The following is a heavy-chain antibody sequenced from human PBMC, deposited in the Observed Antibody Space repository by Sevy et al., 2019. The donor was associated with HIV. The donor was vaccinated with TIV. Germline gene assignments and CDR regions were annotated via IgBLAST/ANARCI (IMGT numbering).Heavy chain of an antibody. CDR3: ARAATVKSYYGMDV. V-gene: IGHV1-69*13. CDR2: IIPIFGTA. Sequence: ASVKVSCKASGGTFSSYAISWVRQAPGQGLEWMGGIIPIFGTANYAQKFQGTVTITADESTSTAYMELSSLRSEDTAVYYCARAATVKSYYGMDVWGQGTTVTVSS. D-gene: IGHD4-4*01. J-gene: IGHJ6*02. CDR1: GGTFSSYA.